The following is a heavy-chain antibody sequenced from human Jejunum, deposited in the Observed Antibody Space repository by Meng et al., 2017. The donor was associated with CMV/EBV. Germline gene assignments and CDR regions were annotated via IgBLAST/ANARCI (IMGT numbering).Heavy chain of an antibody. J-gene: IGHJ4*02. CDR1: GFPFGACY. CDR3: ARGNYGFDY. Sequence: CPASGFPFGACYMPWVRQAPGKGLEWVSYITGSGDIIYYADSVKGRFTISRDNAKSSLYLEINSLRAEDTAVYYCARGNYGFDYWGQGTLVTVSS. D-gene: IGHD4-17*01. CDR2: ITGSGDII. V-gene: IGHV3-11*01.